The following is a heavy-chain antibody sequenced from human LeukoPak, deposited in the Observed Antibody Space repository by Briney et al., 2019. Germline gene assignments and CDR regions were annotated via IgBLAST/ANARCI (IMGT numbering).Heavy chain of an antibody. J-gene: IGHJ4*02. D-gene: IGHD3-22*01. V-gene: IGHV1-69*06. CDR1: GGTFSSYA. Sequence: WASVNVSCKASGGTFSSYAISWVRQAPGQGLEWMGGIIPIFGTANYAQKFQGRVTITADRSTSTAYMELSSLRSEDTAVYYCASGDSSGHFDYWGQGTLVTVSS. CDR2: IIPIFGTA. CDR3: ASGDSSGHFDY.